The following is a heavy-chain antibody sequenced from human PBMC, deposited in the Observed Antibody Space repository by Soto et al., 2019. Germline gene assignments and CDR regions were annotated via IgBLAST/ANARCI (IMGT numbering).Heavy chain of an antibody. D-gene: IGHD6-13*01. Sequence: SETLSLTCTVSGGSISSGDYYWTWIHQHPGKGLEWIGYIYYSGSTYYNPSLMSRVTISVDTSKNQFSLMLSSVTAADTAVYYCAREAAVRLLFDYWGQGTLVTVSS. J-gene: IGHJ4*02. CDR1: GGSISSGDYY. CDR3: AREAAVRLLFDY. CDR2: IYYSGST. V-gene: IGHV4-31*03.